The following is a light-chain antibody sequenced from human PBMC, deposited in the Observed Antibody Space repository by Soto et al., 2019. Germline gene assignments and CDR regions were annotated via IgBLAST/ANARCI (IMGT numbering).Light chain of an antibody. J-gene: IGLJ2*01. Sequence: QSVLTQPPSVSGAPGQRVTISCTGSSSNIGAGYDVHWYQQLPGTAPKLLIYANNNRPSGVPDRFSGSKSGTSASLDITGLQADDEAEYYCQSYDSCLSVVFGGGTKLTVL. CDR2: ANN. CDR1: SSNIGAGYD. CDR3: QSYDSCLSVV. V-gene: IGLV1-40*01.